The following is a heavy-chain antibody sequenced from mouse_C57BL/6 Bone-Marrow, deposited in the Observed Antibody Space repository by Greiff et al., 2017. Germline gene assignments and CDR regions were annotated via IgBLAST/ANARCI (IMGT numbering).Heavy chain of an antibody. CDR2: INPNNGGT. J-gene: IGHJ3*01. V-gene: IGHV1-22*01. CDR3: ARVSWAWFAY. D-gene: IGHD1-1*01. CDR1: GYTFTDYN. Sequence: EVQLEESGPELVKPGASVKMSCKASGYTFTDYNMHWVKQSHGKSLEWIGYINPNNGGTSYNQKFKGKATLTVDKSSSTAYMQLRSLTSEESAVYYCARVSWAWFAYWGQGTLVTVSA.